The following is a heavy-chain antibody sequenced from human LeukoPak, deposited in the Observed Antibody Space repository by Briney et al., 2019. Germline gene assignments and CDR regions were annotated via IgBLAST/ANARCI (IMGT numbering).Heavy chain of an antibody. J-gene: IGHJ4*02. D-gene: IGHD2-2*01. CDR1: GGSISSGGYY. V-gene: IGHV4-31*03. CDR3: ARLFLPVAYDY. CDR2: IYYSGST. Sequence: SETLSLTCTVSGGSISSGGYYWSWIRQHPGKGLEWIGYIYYSGSTYYNPSLKSRVTISVDTSKNQFSLKLSSVTAADTAVYYCARLFLPVAYDYWGQGTLVTVSS.